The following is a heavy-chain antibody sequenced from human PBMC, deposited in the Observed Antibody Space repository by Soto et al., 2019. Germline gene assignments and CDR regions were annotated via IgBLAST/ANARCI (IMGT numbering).Heavy chain of an antibody. CDR2: IYYSGST. Sequence: KPSETLSLTCTVSGGSISSYYWSWIRQPPGKGLEWIGYIYYSGSTNYNPSLKSRVTISVDTSKNQFSLKLSSVTAADTAVYYCARDRIAVADEDGMDVWGQGTTVNVSS. CDR1: GGSISSYY. D-gene: IGHD6-19*01. J-gene: IGHJ6*02. V-gene: IGHV4-59*01. CDR3: ARDRIAVADEDGMDV.